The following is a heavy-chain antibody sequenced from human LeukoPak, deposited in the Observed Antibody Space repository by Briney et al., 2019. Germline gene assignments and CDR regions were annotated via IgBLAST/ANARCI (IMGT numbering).Heavy chain of an antibody. J-gene: IGHJ3*02. CDR3: ARVIAVAGNAFDT. D-gene: IGHD6-19*01. CDR2: IYYSGST. V-gene: IGHV4-59*01. Sequence: SETLSLTCTVSGGSISSYYWSWIRQPPGKGLEWIGYIYYSGSTNYNPSLKSRVTISVDTSKNQFSPKLSSVTAADTAVYYCARVIAVAGNAFDTWGQGTMVTVSS. CDR1: GGSISSYY.